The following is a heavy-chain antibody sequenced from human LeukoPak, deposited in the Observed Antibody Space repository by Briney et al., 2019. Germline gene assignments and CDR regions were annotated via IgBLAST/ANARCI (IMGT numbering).Heavy chain of an antibody. J-gene: IGHJ4*02. Sequence: SETLSLTCTVSGGSIRSYYWSWIRQPPGKGLEWIGYIYYSGSTNYNPSLKSRVTISVDTSKNQFSLKLSSVTTADTAVYYCTRVSGHYSNFDYWGQGTLVTVSS. CDR1: GGSIRSYY. D-gene: IGHD4-11*01. CDR3: TRVSGHYSNFDY. CDR2: IYYSGST. V-gene: IGHV4-59*01.